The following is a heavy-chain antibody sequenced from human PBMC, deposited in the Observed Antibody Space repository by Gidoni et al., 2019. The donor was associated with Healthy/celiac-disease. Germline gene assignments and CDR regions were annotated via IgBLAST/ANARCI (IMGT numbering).Heavy chain of an antibody. J-gene: IGHJ4*02. CDR3: ARGSFRWLHPIDY. Sequence: QLQLQASGSGLVKPSQTLSLTCAVSGGSISSGGYSWSWIRQPPGKGLEWIGYIYHSGITYYNPSLKSRVTISVDRSKNQFSLKLSSVTAADTAVYYCARGSFRWLHPIDYWGQGTLVTVSS. CDR2: IYHSGIT. V-gene: IGHV4-30-2*01. D-gene: IGHD5-12*01. CDR1: GGSISSGGYS.